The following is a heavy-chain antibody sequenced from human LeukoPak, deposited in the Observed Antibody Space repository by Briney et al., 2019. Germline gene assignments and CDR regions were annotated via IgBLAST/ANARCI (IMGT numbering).Heavy chain of an antibody. CDR1: GFIVSRYY. CDR3: TKGSHEASAGFH. J-gene: IGHJ4*02. Sequence: GGSLRLSCVASGFIVSRYYMSWVRQAPGTALEWISVIYTGADTYYADPVRGRFTISRDDSKNTVYLQMNTLRADDTAVYYCTKGSHEASAGFHWGQGTLVTVSS. V-gene: IGHV3-53*01. CDR2: IYTGADT. D-gene: IGHD1-26*01.